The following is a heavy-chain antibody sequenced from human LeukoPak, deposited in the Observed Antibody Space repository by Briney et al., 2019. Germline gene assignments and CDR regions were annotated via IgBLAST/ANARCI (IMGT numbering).Heavy chain of an antibody. J-gene: IGHJ5*02. CDR1: GGSISSYY. V-gene: IGHV4-59*01. Sequence: SETLSLTCTVSGGSISSYYWSWIRQPPGKGLEWIGYIYYSGSTNYNPSLKSRVTISVDTSRNQFSLKLSSVTAADTAVYYCARGVGLRYFDWFPSNWFDPWGQGTLVTVSP. CDR2: IYYSGST. D-gene: IGHD3-9*01. CDR3: ARGVGLRYFDWFPSNWFDP.